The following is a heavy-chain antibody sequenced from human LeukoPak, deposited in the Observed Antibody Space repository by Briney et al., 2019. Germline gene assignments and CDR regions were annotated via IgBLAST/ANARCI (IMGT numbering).Heavy chain of an antibody. CDR1: GGSISSYY. V-gene: IGHV4-59*01. D-gene: IGHD3-22*01. J-gene: IGHJ5*02. CDR3: ARDRGVYYDSSGYYVRFDP. CDR2: IYYSGST. Sequence: ASETLSLTCTVSGGSISSYYWSWIRQPPGKGLEWIGYIYYSGSTNYNPSLKSRVTISVDTSKNQFSLKLSSVTAADTAVYYCARDRGVYYDSSGYYVRFDPWGQGTLVTVSS.